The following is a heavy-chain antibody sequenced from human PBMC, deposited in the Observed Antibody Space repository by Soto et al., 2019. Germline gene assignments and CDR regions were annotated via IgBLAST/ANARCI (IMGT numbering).Heavy chain of an antibody. D-gene: IGHD3-22*01. Sequence: QVQLVQSGAEVKKPGSSVKVSCKASGGTFSSNTITWVRQAPGQGLEWMGGITPMFGTPNYAQKFRGRVTITADESTSTADMELSSLRSEDTAMYFCARDGTLYDSRAYYYLYWGQGTLVTVSS. J-gene: IGHJ4*02. CDR2: ITPMFGTP. V-gene: IGHV1-69*01. CDR3: ARDGTLYDSRAYYYLY. CDR1: GGTFSSNT.